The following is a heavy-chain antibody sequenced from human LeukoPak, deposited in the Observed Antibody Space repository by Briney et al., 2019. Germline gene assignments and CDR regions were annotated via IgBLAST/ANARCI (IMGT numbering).Heavy chain of an antibody. V-gene: IGHV1-69*13. CDR2: IIPIFGTA. D-gene: IGHD3-22*01. Sequence: ASVKVSCKASGYTFTSYYMHWVRQAPGQGLEWMGGIIPIFGTANYAQKFQGRVTITADESTSTAYMELSSLRSEDTAVYYCARVRYYDSSGYYRNYYYYYGMDVWGQGTTVTVSS. J-gene: IGHJ6*02. CDR1: GYTFTSYY. CDR3: ARVRYYDSSGYYRNYYYYYGMDV.